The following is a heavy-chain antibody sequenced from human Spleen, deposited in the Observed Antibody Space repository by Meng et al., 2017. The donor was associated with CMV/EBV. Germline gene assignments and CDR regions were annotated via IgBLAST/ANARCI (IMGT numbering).Heavy chain of an antibody. Sequence: GGSLRLSCAASGVTFNSYTMSWVRQAPGKGLEWVSSISSSSSYIYYADSVKGRFTISRDNAKNSLYLQMNSLRAEDTAVYYCARGSFPNSGSYSWGQGTLVTVSS. V-gene: IGHV3-21*01. J-gene: IGHJ4*02. CDR2: ISSSSSYI. CDR3: ARGSFPNSGSYS. CDR1: GVTFNSYT. D-gene: IGHD1-26*01.